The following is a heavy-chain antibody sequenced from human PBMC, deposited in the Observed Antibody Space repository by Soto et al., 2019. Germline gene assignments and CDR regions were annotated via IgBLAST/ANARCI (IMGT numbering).Heavy chain of an antibody. Sequence: QLQLQESGSGLVKPSQTLSLTCAVSGGSISSGGYSWSWIRQPPGKGLEWIGYIYHSGSTYYNPSLKSRVAISVDRSKNQFSLKRSSVTAADTAVYYCARARYYYDSSGPFDYWGQGTLVTVSS. CDR2: IYHSGST. J-gene: IGHJ4*02. CDR1: GGSISSGGYS. V-gene: IGHV4-30-2*01. D-gene: IGHD3-22*01. CDR3: ARARYYYDSSGPFDY.